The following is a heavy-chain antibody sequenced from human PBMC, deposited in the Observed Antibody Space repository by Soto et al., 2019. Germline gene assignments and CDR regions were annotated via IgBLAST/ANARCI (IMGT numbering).Heavy chain of an antibody. J-gene: IGHJ5*02. Sequence: SETLSLTCTVSGDSISGYYWSWIRQPPGTGLEWIGYIYFSGSTKYNPSLKSRITMSLDTSKNQFSLRLTSVTAADTAVYYCARSGTYSGYDSIYFGLWGQGTLVTVSS. V-gene: IGHV4-59*01. CDR1: GDSISGYY. D-gene: IGHD5-12*01. CDR3: ARSGTYSGYDSIYFGL. CDR2: IYFSGST.